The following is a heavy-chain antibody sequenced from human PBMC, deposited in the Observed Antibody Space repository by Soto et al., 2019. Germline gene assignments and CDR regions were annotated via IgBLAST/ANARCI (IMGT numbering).Heavy chain of an antibody. CDR3: AVTVPTHYGMDV. Sequence: QVQLVQSGAEVKKPGSSVKVSCKASGGTFSSYAISWVRQAPGQGLEWMGGIIPIFGTANYAQKFQGRVTIAADEYASTAYMELSSLRSEDTDVYYCAVTVPTHYGMDVWGQGNTGTVSS. CDR1: GGTFSSYA. D-gene: IGHD4-17*01. CDR2: IIPIFGTA. J-gene: IGHJ6*02. V-gene: IGHV1-69*01.